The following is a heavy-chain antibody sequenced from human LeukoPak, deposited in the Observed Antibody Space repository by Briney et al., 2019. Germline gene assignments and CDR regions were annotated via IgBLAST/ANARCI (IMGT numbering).Heavy chain of an antibody. CDR1: GGTFSSYA. CDR3: ARGSRPVYNLLTGKRYFDY. D-gene: IGHD3-9*01. J-gene: IGHJ4*02. V-gene: IGHV1-46*01. CDR2: INPSGGST. Sequence: ASVKVSCKASGGTFSSYAISWVRQAPGQGLEWMGIINPSGGSTTYAQRFRGRLTMTRDMSTSTVYMELSSLRSEDTAVYYCARGSRPVYNLLTGKRYFDYWGQGTLVTVSS.